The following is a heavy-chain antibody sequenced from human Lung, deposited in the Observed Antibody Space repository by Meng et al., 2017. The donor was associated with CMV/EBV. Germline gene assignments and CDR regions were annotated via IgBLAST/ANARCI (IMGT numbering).Heavy chain of an antibody. V-gene: IGHV1-18*01. CDR3: ARDLQYCGSTSCYDDCFES. J-gene: IGHJ5*01. D-gene: IGHD2-2*01. CDR2: ISAYNGDT. CDR1: GYTFTDYG. Sequence: ASVKVSCKASGYTFTDYGISWVRQAPGQGLEWMGWISAYNGDTNYARNLRGRVTMTTDTSTTTAYMELRSLRSDDTAVYYCARDLQYCGSTSCYDDCFESWGQGXLVTVSS.